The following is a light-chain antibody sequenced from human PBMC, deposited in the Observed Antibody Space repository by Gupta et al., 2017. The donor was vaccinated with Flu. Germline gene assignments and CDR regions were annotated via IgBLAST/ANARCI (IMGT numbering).Light chain of an antibody. V-gene: IGKV3-15*01. CDR1: QSVSSN. Sequence: TLSVSPGGRATLSCRASQSVSSNLAWYQQKPGQAPRLLIYGASTRATGIPARFSGSGSGTEFTLTISSLQSEDCAIYYCQQYNNWPPRWTFGQGTKVESK. J-gene: IGKJ1*01. CDR3: QQYNNWPPRWT. CDR2: GAS.